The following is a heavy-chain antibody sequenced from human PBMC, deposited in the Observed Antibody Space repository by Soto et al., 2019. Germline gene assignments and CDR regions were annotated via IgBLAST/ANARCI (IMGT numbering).Heavy chain of an antibody. Sequence: GGSLRLSCAASGFTFSSYAMSWVRQAPGKGLEWVSAISGSGGSTYYADSVKGRFTISRDNSKNTLYLQMNSLRAEDTAVYCCAKTPSRPGWSCVYFDYWGHGTLVTVSS. D-gene: IGHD6-19*01. J-gene: IGHJ4*01. V-gene: IGHV3-23*01. CDR3: AKTPSRPGWSCVYFDY. CDR2: ISGSGGST. CDR1: GFTFSSYA.